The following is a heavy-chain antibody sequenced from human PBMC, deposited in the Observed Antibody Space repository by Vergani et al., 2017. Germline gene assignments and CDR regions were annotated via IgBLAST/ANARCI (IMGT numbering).Heavy chain of an antibody. J-gene: IGHJ4*02. CDR2: IRYDGVKI. D-gene: IGHD3-22*01. CDR3: ARDGTDIFVSSSDYSHLLYY. CDR1: GFTFSNYG. Sequence: QVRLVESGGGVVQPGGSLRLSCAASGFTFSNYGMHWVRQAPGKGLEWVTFIRYDGVKIYADSVKGRFTISRDNSKITLYLQMSSLRDEDTGVYYCARDGTDIFVSSSDYSHLLYYWGQGILVTVSS. V-gene: IGHV3-30*02.